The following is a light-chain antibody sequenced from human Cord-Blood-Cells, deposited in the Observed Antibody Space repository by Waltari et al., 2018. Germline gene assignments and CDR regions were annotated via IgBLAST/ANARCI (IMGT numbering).Light chain of an antibody. Sequence: QSALTQPASVSGSPGQSITISCTGTSSDDGSYNLVSWDQQQPDKAPELMIYEDSKRPAVFSSRFSGSRSGNTAFLTTAVHEAEDDAYYYCCSSAGSSTWVFGGGTKLTVL. CDR1: SSDDGSYNL. CDR2: EDS. CDR3: CSSAGSSTWV. V-gene: IGLV2-23*01. J-gene: IGLJ3*02.